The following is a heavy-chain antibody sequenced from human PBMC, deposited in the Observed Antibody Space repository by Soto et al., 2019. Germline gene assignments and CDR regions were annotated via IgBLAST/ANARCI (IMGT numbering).Heavy chain of an antibody. CDR2: INSANGNT. J-gene: IGHJ4*02. V-gene: IGHV1-3*01. CDR3: ARGYSNCLPYFDY. D-gene: IGHD7-27*01. Sequence: ALQARGQRLEWMGWINSANGNTKYSQKFQGRATITRDTSASTAYMELSSLRSEDTAFYFCARGYSNCLPYFDYWGQGSLLTVYS.